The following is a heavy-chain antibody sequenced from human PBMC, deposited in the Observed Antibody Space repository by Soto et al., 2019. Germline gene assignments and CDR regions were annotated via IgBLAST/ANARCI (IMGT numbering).Heavy chain of an antibody. J-gene: IGHJ5*02. CDR1: GGSISSGGYS. D-gene: IGHD2-15*01. Sequence: QLQLQESGSGLVKPSQTLSLTCAVSGGSISSGGYSWSWIRQPPGKGLEWIGYIYHSGSTYYNPSLKSRVTISVDRSKNQFSLKLSSVTAADTAVYYCAREVVVAAANWFDPWGQGTLVTVSS. CDR3: AREVVVAAANWFDP. CDR2: IYHSGST. V-gene: IGHV4-30-2*01.